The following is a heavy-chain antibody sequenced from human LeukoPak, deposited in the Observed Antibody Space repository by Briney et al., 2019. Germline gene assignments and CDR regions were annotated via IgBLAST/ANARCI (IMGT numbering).Heavy chain of an antibody. Sequence: SETLSLTCTVSGGSMNSFYWTWIRQPPGKGLEWVGHIYPRGSTKYTPSLKSRLTISVDTSKNQFSLNLSSVTAADTAVYYCAASPYFDFWTGLKFDSWGQGSLVTVSS. J-gene: IGHJ4*02. CDR1: GGSMNSFY. CDR3: AASPYFDFWTGLKFDS. V-gene: IGHV4-4*09. D-gene: IGHD3-3*01. CDR2: IYPRGST.